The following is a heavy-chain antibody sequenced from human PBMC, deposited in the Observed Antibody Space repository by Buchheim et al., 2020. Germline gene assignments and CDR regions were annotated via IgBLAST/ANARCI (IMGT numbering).Heavy chain of an antibody. CDR2: ISGSGGST. V-gene: IGHV3-23*01. CDR1: GFTFSSYA. Sequence: EVQLLESGGGLVQPGGSLRLSCAASGFTFSSYAMSWVRQAPGKGLEWVSAISGSGGSTYYADSVKGRFTISRDHSKNTLYLQMNSLRAEDTAVYYCAKSLLAYYYDSSVRGYGMDVWGQGTT. D-gene: IGHD3-22*01. CDR3: AKSLLAYYYDSSVRGYGMDV. J-gene: IGHJ6*02.